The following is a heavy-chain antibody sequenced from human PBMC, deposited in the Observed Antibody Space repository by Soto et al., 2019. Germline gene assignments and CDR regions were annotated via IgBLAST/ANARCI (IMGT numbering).Heavy chain of an antibody. CDR2: IWYDGSNK. V-gene: IGHV3-33*01. CDR1: GFTFSSYG. CDR3: ARGRSSSWPPQPTLGIDY. J-gene: IGHJ4*02. Sequence: QVQLVESGGGVVQPGRSLRLSCAASGFTFSSYGMHWVRQAPGKGLEWGAVIWYDGSNKYYADRVKGRFTISRDNSENTLYLQMNCLRAEDTAVYYCARGRSSSWPPQPTLGIDYWGQGTLVTVS. D-gene: IGHD6-13*01.